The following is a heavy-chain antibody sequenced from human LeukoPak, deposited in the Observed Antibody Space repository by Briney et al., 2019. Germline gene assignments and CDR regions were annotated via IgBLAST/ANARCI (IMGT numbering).Heavy chain of an antibody. V-gene: IGHV4-30-4*01. CDR2: IYYSGST. J-gene: IGHJ3*01. CDR3: AKDPFAFRLGAFDS. Sequence: SETLSLTCTVSGGSISSGDYYWSWIRQPPGKGLEWIGYIYYSGSTYYNPSLKSRVTISVDTSKNQFSLKLSSVTAADTAVYYCAKDPFAFRLGAFDSWGQGTMVTVSS. D-gene: IGHD3-16*01. CDR1: GGSISSGDYY.